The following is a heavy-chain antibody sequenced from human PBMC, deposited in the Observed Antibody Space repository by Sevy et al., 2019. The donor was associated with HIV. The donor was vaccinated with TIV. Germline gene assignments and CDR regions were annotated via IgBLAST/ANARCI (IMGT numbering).Heavy chain of an antibody. CDR3: AKDNEYMVRGVIINFDY. V-gene: IGHV3-23*01. CDR2: ISGSGGST. Sequence: GGSLRLSCAASGFTFSSYAMSWVRQAPGKGLEWVSAISGSGGSTYYADSVKGRFTISRDNSKNTLYLQMNSLRAEDTAVYYCAKDNEYMVRGVIINFDYWGQGTLVTVSS. D-gene: IGHD3-10*01. CDR1: GFTFSSYA. J-gene: IGHJ4*02.